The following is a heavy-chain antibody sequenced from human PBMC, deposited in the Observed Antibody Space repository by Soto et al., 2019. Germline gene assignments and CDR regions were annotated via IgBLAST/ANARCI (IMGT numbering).Heavy chain of an antibody. V-gene: IGHV3-48*03. CDR3: ARSGYSYGYNYYYYGMDA. D-gene: IGHD5-18*01. Sequence: PGGSLRLSCAASGFTCSSYEMHWVRQAPGKGLEWVSYISSGSTTIHYADSVKGRFTISRDNAKNSLYLQMHSLRAEDTAAYYCARSGYSYGYNYYYYGMDAWGQGTTVTVSS. CDR2: ISSGSTTI. J-gene: IGHJ6*02. CDR1: GFTCSSYE.